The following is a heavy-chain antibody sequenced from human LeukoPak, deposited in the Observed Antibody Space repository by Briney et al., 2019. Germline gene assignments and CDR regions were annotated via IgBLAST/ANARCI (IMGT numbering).Heavy chain of an antibody. CDR2: INHSGST. Sequence: SETLSLTCAVYGGSFSGDYWSWIRQPPGKGLEWVGEINHSGSTNYNPSLKSRVSISLDSSKNQFSLKLSSVTAADTAVYYCAKSDGYGLIDYWGQGTLVTVSS. D-gene: IGHD5-24*01. J-gene: IGHJ4*02. V-gene: IGHV4-34*01. CDR3: AKSDGYGLIDY. CDR1: GGSFSGDY.